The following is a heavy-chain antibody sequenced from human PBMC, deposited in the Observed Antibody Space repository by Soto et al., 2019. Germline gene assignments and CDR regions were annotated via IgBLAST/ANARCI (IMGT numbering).Heavy chain of an antibody. J-gene: IGHJ4*02. CDR2: INHSGST. CDR3: ARCRKCSRWYYFDY. V-gene: IGHV4-34*01. CDR1: GGSFSGYY. D-gene: IGHD6-13*01. Sequence: QVQLQQWGAGLLKPSETLSLTCTVYGGSFSGYYWCWIRQPPRPGLEWIGEINHSGSTNYNPSLKSRVTISVDTSKNRLPPKLSFVTAADTAVYYCARCRKCSRWYYFDYWGQGTLVTVSS.